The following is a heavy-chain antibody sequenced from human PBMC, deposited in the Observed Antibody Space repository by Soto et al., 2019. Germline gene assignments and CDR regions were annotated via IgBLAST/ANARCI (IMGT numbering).Heavy chain of an antibody. CDR2: IYYSGST. CDR1: GGSISSSSYY. Sequence: QLQLQESGPGLVKPSETLSLTCTVSGGSISSSSYYWGWIRQPPGKGLEWIGSIYYSGSTYYNPCISSRVTISVDTSKNQFSLKLSSVTAADTAVYYCARHGQYCSGGSCYSGLYNWFDPWGQGTLVTVSS. J-gene: IGHJ5*02. CDR3: ARHGQYCSGGSCYSGLYNWFDP. V-gene: IGHV4-39*01. D-gene: IGHD2-15*01.